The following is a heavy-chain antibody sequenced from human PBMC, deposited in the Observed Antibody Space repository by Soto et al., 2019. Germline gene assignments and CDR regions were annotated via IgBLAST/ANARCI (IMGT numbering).Heavy chain of an antibody. CDR1: GFTFSRYS. CDR3: ARAPYYYDSRGYWAY. J-gene: IGHJ4*02. CDR2: INSISTTI. Sequence: PGGSLRLSCAASGFTFSRYSMNWVRQAPGKGLEWLSYINSISTTIYYADSVKGRFTISRDNAKNSLYLQMNSLRAEDTAVYYCARAPYYYDSRGYWAYWGQGTLVTVSS. V-gene: IGHV3-48*04. D-gene: IGHD3-22*01.